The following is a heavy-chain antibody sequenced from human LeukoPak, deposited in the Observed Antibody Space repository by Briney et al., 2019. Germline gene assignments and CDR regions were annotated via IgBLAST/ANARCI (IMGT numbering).Heavy chain of an antibody. CDR2: ISWNSGSI. V-gene: IGHV3-9*01. CDR1: GFTFDDYA. J-gene: IGHJ6*02. Sequence: GGSLRLSCAASGFTFDDYAMHWVRQAPGKGLEWVSGISWNSGSIGYADSVKGRFTISRDNVKNSLYLQMNSLRAEDTAVYYCVRDDWYIRWPSHHYYYYGMDVWGQGTTVTVSS. D-gene: IGHD3-9*01. CDR3: VRDDWYIRWPSHHYYYYGMDV.